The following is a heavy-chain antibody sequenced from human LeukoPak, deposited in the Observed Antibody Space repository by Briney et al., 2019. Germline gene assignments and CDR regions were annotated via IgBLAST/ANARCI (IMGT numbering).Heavy chain of an antibody. CDR1: GFTFCSIW. Sequence: GGSVSLSCAASGFTFCSIWMRWVRQAPGQGREGVANIKQDGSEKYYVDSVKGRFTICRDNAKNSLYLQMNSLRAEDTAVYYCARAPEGCSSTSCYSYYYYMDVWGKGTTVTVSS. D-gene: IGHD2-2*01. V-gene: IGHV3-7*01. J-gene: IGHJ6*03. CDR2: IKQDGSEK. CDR3: ARAPEGCSSTSCYSYYYYMDV.